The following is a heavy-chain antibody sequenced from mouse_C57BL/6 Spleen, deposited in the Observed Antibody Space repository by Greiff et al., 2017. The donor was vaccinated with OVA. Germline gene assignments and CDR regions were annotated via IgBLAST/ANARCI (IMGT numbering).Heavy chain of an antibody. V-gene: IGHV1-69*01. CDR3: ARRGGYGSHYFDY. CDR2: IDPSDSYT. D-gene: IGHD2-2*01. Sequence: VQLQESGAELVMPGASVKLSCKASGYTFTSYWMHWVKQRPGQGLEWIGEIDPSDSYTNYNQKFKGKSTLTVDKSSSTAYMQLSSLTSEDSAVYYCARRGGYGSHYFDYWGQGTTLTVSS. CDR1: GYTFTSYW. J-gene: IGHJ2*01.